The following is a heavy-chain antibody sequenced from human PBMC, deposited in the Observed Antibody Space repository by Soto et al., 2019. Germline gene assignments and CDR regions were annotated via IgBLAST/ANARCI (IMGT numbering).Heavy chain of an antibody. CDR3: ARENDILTGYAFDI. CDR1: GCTFSSYA. Sequence: SVNVSCKSSGCTFSSYAISWVRQAPGQGIEWMGGIIAIFGTANYAQKFQGRVTITADESTITAYMELSSVRSEDTAVYYCARENDILTGYAFDIWGQGTMVTVSS. J-gene: IGHJ3*02. CDR2: IIAIFGTA. V-gene: IGHV1-69*13. D-gene: IGHD3-9*01.